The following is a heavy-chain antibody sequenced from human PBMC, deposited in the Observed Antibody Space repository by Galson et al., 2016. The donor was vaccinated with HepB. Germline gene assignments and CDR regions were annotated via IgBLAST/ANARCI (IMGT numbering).Heavy chain of an antibody. V-gene: IGHV4-59*02. D-gene: IGHD3-3*01. CDR1: GDSVSMYY. Sequence: SETLSLTCSVSGDSVSMYYWSWIRQPPGKAPEWIGHIYNSGSTNYNGSLKSRVTISVDMSKNQFSLKLGSVTAADTAMYFRARSLSGLDAFDFWGHGAMVTVSS. J-gene: IGHJ3*01. CDR3: ARSLSGLDAFDF. CDR2: IYNSGST.